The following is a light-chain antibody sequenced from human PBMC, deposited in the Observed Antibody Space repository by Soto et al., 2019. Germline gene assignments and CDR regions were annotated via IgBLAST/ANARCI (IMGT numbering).Light chain of an antibody. CDR3: SSYAGSNRV. J-gene: IGLJ1*01. CDR1: SGDVGGYNY. Sequence: QSVLTQPRSVSGSPGQSVTISCTGTSGDVGGYNYVSWYQQHPGKAPKLMIYEVSKRPSGVPDRFSGSKSGNTASLTVSGLHADDEADYYCSSYAGSNRVFGTGTKLTVL. CDR2: EVS. V-gene: IGLV2-11*01.